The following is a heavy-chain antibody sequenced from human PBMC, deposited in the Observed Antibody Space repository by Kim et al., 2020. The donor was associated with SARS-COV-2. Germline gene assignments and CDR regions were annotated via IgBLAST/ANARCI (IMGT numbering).Heavy chain of an antibody. CDR1: GGSISSYY. CDR2: IYYSGST. CDR3: ARLRYYDILTGSGAAFDI. J-gene: IGHJ3*02. Sequence: SQTLSLTCTVSGGSISSYYWSWIRQPPGKGLEWIGYIYYSGSTNYNPSLKRRVTISVDTSKNQFPLKLSSVTAADTAVYYCARLRYYDILTGSGAAFDIWGQGTMVTVSS. V-gene: IGHV4-59*13. D-gene: IGHD3-9*01.